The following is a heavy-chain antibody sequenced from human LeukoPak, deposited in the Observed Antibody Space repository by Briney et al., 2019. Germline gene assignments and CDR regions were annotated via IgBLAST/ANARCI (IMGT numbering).Heavy chain of an antibody. Sequence: SQTLSLTCTVSGGSISSGGYYWSWLRQHPGKGLEWVGYIYYSGSTYYNPSLKSRVTISVDTSKNQFSLKLRSVTAADTAVYCCASQGSYCSSTSCLRWFDPWGQGTLVTVSS. V-gene: IGHV4-31*03. J-gene: IGHJ5*02. D-gene: IGHD2-2*01. CDR3: ASQGSYCSSTSCLRWFDP. CDR1: GGSISSGGYY. CDR2: IYYSGST.